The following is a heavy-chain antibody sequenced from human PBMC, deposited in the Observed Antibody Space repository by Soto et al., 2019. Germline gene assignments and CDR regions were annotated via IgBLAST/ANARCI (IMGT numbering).Heavy chain of an antibody. Sequence: QVQLVESGGGLVKPGGSLRLSCAASGFTFSDYYMSWIRQAPGKGLEWGSYISSSGSTIYYADSVKGRFTISMDNAKNSPDLQMNSLRAEDTAVYYCAREGGYSSSKNPREYWGQGTLVTVSS. CDR1: GFTFSDYY. CDR2: ISSSGSTI. V-gene: IGHV3-11*01. D-gene: IGHD6-13*01. J-gene: IGHJ4*02. CDR3: AREGGYSSSKNPREY.